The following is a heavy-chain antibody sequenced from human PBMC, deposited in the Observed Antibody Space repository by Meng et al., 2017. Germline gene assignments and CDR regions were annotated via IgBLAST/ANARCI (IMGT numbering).Heavy chain of an antibody. V-gene: IGHV3-7*04. CDR1: GFTFSSYW. CDR3: ARVEWELLGWYFDY. J-gene: IGHJ4*02. D-gene: IGHD1-26*01. Sequence: GESLKISCAASGFTFSSYWMSWVRQALGKGLEWVANIKQDGSEKYYVDSVKGRFTISRDNAKNSLYLQMNSLRAEDTAVYYCARVEWELLGWYFDYGGQGTLVTVSS. CDR2: IKQDGSEK.